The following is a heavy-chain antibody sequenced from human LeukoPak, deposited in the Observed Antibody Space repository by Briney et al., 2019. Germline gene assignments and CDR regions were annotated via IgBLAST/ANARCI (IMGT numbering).Heavy chain of an antibody. D-gene: IGHD3-22*01. J-gene: IGHJ4*02. V-gene: IGHV4-59*01. CDR1: GGSISSYY. CDR2: IYDSGST. Sequence: PSETLSLTCTVSGGSISSYYWSWIRQPPGKGLEWIGYIYDSGSTNYNPSLKSRLTISVDTSKNQFSLILNSVTAADTAVYYCARVDYYDSSVFDYWGQGTLVTVSS. CDR3: ARVDYYDSSVFDY.